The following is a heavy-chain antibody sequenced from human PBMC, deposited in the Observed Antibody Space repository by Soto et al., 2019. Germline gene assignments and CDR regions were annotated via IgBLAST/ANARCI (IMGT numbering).Heavy chain of an antibody. J-gene: IGHJ3*01. D-gene: IGHD6-13*01. CDR3: AKSMIAAAGTGAFDV. CDR1: GFTFYNYA. V-gene: IGHV3-23*01. CDR2: FSATDGST. Sequence: GGSLRLSCAASGFTFYNYALTWVRQTPGKGLDWVSSFSATDGSTQYADSVKGRFTISRDNPNSMLYLQMNILRAEDTALYFCAKSMIAAAGTGAFDVWGQGTMLTVSS.